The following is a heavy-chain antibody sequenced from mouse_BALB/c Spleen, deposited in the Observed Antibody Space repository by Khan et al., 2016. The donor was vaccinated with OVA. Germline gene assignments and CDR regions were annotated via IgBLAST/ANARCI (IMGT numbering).Heavy chain of an antibody. CDR2: IIPSTDYT. J-gene: IGHJ3*01. Sequence: VQLVESGAELARPGASVKMSRKASGYTFTTYTIHWVKQRPGQGLEWIGYIIPSTDYTTYNQKFKDKATLTADKSPSTAYMQLSSLTSDDSAVYYCAKEGAYYRSDGWFAYWGQGTLVTVSA. CDR3: AKEGAYYRSDGWFAY. V-gene: IGHV1-4*01. CDR1: GYTFTTYT. D-gene: IGHD2-14*01.